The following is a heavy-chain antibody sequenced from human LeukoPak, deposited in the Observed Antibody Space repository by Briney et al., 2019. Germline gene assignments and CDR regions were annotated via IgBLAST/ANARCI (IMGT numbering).Heavy chain of an antibody. V-gene: IGHV3-21*01. CDR2: ITTSGSYI. D-gene: IGHD5-18*01. Sequence: PGGSLRLSCAASGFTFSSYSMNWDRQAPGKGLEWVSSITTSGSYIYYADSVKGRLTISRDNAKNSLYLQMDSLGAEDTAVYYCARGDDTAVVSGGYNWFDSWGQGTLVTVSS. CDR1: GFTFSSYS. CDR3: ARGDDTAVVSGGYNWFDS. J-gene: IGHJ5*01.